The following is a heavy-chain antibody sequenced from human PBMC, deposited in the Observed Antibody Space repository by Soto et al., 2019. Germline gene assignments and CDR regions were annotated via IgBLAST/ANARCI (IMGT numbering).Heavy chain of an antibody. CDR2: IYYSGSS. CDR1: GGSISSGGYY. D-gene: IGHD3-22*01. J-gene: IGHJ4*02. V-gene: IGHV4-31*03. Sequence: QVQLQESGPGLVKPSQTLSLTCTVSGGSISSGGYYWSWIRQHPGKGLEWIGYIYYSGSSYYNPSLKSRVTISVDTSKNQFSLKLSSVTAADTAVYYCARVEAYYYDSSGYYYRYYFDYWGQGTLVTVSS. CDR3: ARVEAYYYDSSGYYYRYYFDY.